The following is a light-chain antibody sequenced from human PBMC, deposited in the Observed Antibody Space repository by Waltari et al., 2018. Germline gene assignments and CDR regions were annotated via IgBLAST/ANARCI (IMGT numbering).Light chain of an antibody. J-gene: IGLJ3*02. V-gene: IGLV7-46*01. CDR3: LLSFRSGWV. CDR1: SGPVIDVRF. Sequence: QAVVTQEPSLTVSPGATVTLTCSSSSGPVIDVRFPYWPQQRPGQAPRTLIYDKSFKNMWTPARFSGSLIGGRAVLTLSGAQHEDEADYYCLLSFRSGWVFGGGTRLIV. CDR2: DKS.